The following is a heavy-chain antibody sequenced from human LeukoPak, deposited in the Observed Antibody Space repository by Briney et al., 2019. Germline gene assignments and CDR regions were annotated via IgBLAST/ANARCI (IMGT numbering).Heavy chain of an antibody. J-gene: IGHJ4*02. V-gene: IGHV3-7*03. D-gene: IGHD3-22*01. Sequence: GGSLRLSCAASGFTFSSYWMSWVRQAPGKGLEWVANIKQDGSEKYYVDSVKGRFTISRDNAKNSLYLQMNSLRAEDTAVYYCARDPYYYDSSGYHWGQGTLVTVSS. CDR2: IKQDGSEK. CDR3: ARDPYYYDSSGYH. CDR1: GFTFSSYW.